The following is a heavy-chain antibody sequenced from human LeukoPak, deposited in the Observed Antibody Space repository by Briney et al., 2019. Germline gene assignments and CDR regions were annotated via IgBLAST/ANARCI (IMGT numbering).Heavy chain of an antibody. D-gene: IGHD1-1*01. CDR1: GFTFSSYA. J-gene: IGHJ3*01. Sequence: GGSLRLSCAASGFTFSSYAMTWVRQAPGKGLEWVASIKQDGSEKQYGDFVEGRFTISRDNAKNSMSLQMNSLRAEDTALYYCARDAGRREDTWGQGTMVTVSS. CDR3: ARDAGRREDT. CDR2: IKQDGSEK. V-gene: IGHV3-7*01.